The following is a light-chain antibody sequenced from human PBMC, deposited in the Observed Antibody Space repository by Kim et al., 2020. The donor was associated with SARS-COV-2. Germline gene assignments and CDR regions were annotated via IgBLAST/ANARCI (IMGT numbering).Light chain of an antibody. J-gene: IGKJ1*01. CDR3: QQYNKWPPWT. V-gene: IGKV3-15*01. CDR1: QNASAD. CDR2: GS. Sequence: VSPVEGATLASRASQNASADVAWYQRIPCHAPWLLIYGSTRSADIPARFRAGGSGTDFTLTISSLQSEDFAVYFCQQYNKWPPWTFGPGTKVDI.